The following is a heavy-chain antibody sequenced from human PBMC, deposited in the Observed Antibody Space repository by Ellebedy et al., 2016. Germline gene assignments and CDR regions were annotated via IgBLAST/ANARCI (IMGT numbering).Heavy chain of an antibody. J-gene: IGHJ6*02. CDR3: ARISRFGELFNYYGMDV. V-gene: IGHV1-2*02. CDR2: INPNSGGT. Sequence: ASVKVSXXASGYTFTGYYMHWVRQAPGQGLEWMGWINPNSGGTNYAQKFQGRVTMTRDTSISTAYMELSRLRSDDTAVYYCARISRFGELFNYYGMDVWGQGTTVTVSS. CDR1: GYTFTGYY. D-gene: IGHD3-10*02.